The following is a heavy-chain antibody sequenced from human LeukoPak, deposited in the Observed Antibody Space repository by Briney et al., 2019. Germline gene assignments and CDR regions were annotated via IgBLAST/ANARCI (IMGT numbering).Heavy chain of an antibody. CDR1: GGTFSSYA. CDR2: IIPIFGTA. Sequence: ASVKVSCKASGGTFSSYAISWVRQAPGQGLEWMGGIIPIFGTANYAQKFQGRVTITADESTSTAYMELSSLRSEDTAAYYCAKDWDIVTTSLDDHWGQGTLVTVSS. CDR3: AKDWDIVTTSLDDH. V-gene: IGHV1-69*13. J-gene: IGHJ4*02. D-gene: IGHD3-16*02.